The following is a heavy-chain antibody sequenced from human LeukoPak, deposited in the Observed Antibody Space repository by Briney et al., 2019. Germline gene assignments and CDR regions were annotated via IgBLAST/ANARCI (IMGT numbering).Heavy chain of an antibody. V-gene: IGHV3-11*01. CDR1: GFTFSNAW. CDR2: ISSSGSTI. J-gene: IGHJ6*03. CDR3: ARVEVENYYYYYYMDV. Sequence: PGGSLRLSCAASGFTFSNAWMSWIRQAPGKGLEWVSYISSSGSTIYYADSVKGRFTISRDNAKNSLYLQMNSLRAEDTAVYYCARVEVENYYYYYYMDVWGKGTTVTISS. D-gene: IGHD2-21*01.